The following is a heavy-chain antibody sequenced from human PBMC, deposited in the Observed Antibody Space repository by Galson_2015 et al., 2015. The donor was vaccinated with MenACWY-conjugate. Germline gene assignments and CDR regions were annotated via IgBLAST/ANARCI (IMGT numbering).Heavy chain of an antibody. D-gene: IGHD2-15*01. CDR3: TRGYWSGCTCLTFDY. CDR2: IRSKANSYAT. Sequence: SLRLSCAASGFTFSDRYMDWVRQASGKGLEWVGRIRSKANSYATAYAPSVKGRFTISRDDSKNTAYLQMNSLKTEDTAVYYCTRGYWSGCTCLTFDYWGQGTLVTISS. V-gene: IGHV3-73*01. CDR1: GFTFSDRY. J-gene: IGHJ4*02.